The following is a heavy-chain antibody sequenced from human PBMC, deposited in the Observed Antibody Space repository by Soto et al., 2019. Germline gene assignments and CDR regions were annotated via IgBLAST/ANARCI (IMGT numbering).Heavy chain of an antibody. J-gene: IGHJ4*02. CDR1: GYTFTSYG. D-gene: IGHD5-18*01. V-gene: IGHV1-18*01. CDR2: ISAYNGNT. CDR3: AGDTGLSGQLYY. Sequence: QVQLVQSGAEVTKPGASVKVSCKASGYTFTSYGISWVRQAPGQGLEWMGWISAYNGNTNYAQKLQGRVTMTTDTSTTTAYMELRSLRSDETCHYYCAGDTGLSGQLYYWGQGTLATVSS.